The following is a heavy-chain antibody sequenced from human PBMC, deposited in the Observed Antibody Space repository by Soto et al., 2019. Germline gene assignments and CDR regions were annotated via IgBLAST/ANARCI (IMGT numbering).Heavy chain of an antibody. Sequence: SVKVSSKASGRTFNSFSIDWVRHAPGQGLEWMGGIIPMSGRPNYAQRFQGRVTFSADKSTNTVYMEVNSLTYEDTAVYYCTRRGRQSANWFDPWGQGTLVTVSS. V-gene: IGHV1-69*06. CDR1: GRTFNSFS. CDR2: IIPMSGRP. J-gene: IGHJ5*02. CDR3: TRRGRQSANWFDP.